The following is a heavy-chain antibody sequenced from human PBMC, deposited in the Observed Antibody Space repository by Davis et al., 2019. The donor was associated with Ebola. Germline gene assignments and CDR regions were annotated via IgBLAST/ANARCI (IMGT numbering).Heavy chain of an antibody. CDR3: ARGRTLAY. V-gene: IGHV3-48*04. CDR2: ISSSSSTI. J-gene: IGHJ4*02. D-gene: IGHD3-10*01. Sequence: GESLKISCAASGFTFSSYSMNWVRQAPGKGLEWVSYISSSSSTIYYADSVRGRFTISRDNAENSLFLQMNSLRAEDTAVYFCARGRTLAYWGQGTLVTVSS. CDR1: GFTFSSYS.